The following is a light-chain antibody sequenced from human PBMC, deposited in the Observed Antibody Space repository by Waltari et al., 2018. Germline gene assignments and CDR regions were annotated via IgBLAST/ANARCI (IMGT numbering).Light chain of an antibody. V-gene: IGKV3-15*01. J-gene: IGKJ4*01. CDR2: GAS. Sequence: EMVLTQSPVTLSVSPGERVTLSCRASQSVSSTLAWYQHKPGQPPRLLIYGASTRATGVPARFSGAGSGTEFTLTITSLQSEDFAVYYCQHYNDRPLLLTFGGGTKVEI. CDR3: QHYNDRPLLLT. CDR1: QSVSST.